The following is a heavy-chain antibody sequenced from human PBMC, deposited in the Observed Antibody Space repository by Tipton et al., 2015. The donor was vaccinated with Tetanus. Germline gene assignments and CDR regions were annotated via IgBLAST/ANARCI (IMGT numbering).Heavy chain of an antibody. CDR2: ISGSGDIT. V-gene: IGHV3-23*01. J-gene: IGHJ4*02. D-gene: IGHD3-16*01. Sequence: SLRLSCTASGLTFSSYAMNWVRQAPGKGLEWVSGISGSGDITNYADSVKGRFTTSRDNSKNKLHLQMNSLRVDDTAVYYCARALYGGCDYWGQGTLVTVSS. CDR1: GLTFSSYA. CDR3: ARALYGGCDY.